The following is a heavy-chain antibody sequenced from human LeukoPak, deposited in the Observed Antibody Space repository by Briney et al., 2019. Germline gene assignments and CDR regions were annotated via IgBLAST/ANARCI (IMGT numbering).Heavy chain of an antibody. V-gene: IGHV4-31*03. CDR2: IYYSGST. D-gene: IGHD2-2*01. Sequence: SETLSLTCTVSGGSISSGGYYWGWIRQHPGKGLEWIGYIYYSGSTYYNPSLKSRVTISVDTSKNQFSLKLSSVTAADTTVYYCARSPGGYCSSTSCYGDFDYWGQGTLVTVSS. CDR1: GGSISSGGYY. J-gene: IGHJ4*02. CDR3: ARSPGGYCSSTSCYGDFDY.